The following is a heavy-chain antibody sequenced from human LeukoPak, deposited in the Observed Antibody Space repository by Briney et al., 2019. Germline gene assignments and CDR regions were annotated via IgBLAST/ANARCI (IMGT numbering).Heavy chain of an antibody. Sequence: PGGSLRLSCAASGFTFSGSPIHWVRQASGKGLEWVGRIRSKTNNYATAYIASVKGRFTISRDDSKNTSYLQMNNLKTEDTAMYYCTRLEAAADSDYWGQGTLVTVSS. D-gene: IGHD6-13*01. CDR1: GFTFSGSP. V-gene: IGHV3-73*01. CDR2: IRSKTNNYAT. J-gene: IGHJ4*02. CDR3: TRLEAAADSDY.